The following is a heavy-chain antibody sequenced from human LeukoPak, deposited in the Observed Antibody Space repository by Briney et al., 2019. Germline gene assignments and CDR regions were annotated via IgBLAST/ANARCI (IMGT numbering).Heavy chain of an antibody. D-gene: IGHD2-15*01. CDR3: ARLGGNGTL. V-gene: IGHV5-10-1*01. J-gene: IGHJ4*02. CDR1: GYTFTRYW. CDR2: IDPTDSYT. Sequence: GESLKISCKGFGYTFTRYWISWVRQMPGKGLEWMGKIDPTDSYTNYSPSFQGHVTISADKSTGTAYLPWSSLKASDTAMYYCARLGGNGTLWGQGTLVTVSS.